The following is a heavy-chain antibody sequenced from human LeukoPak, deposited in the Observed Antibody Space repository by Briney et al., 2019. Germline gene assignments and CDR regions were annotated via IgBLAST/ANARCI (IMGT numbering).Heavy chain of an antibody. Sequence: GGSLRLSCAASGFTFSGSAVHWVRQASGKGLEWVGRIRSKANSYATAYAASVKGRFTISRDDSKNTTYLQMNSLKTEDTAVYYCTSRPLLSYYGSGRTRSDYWGQGTPVTVSS. V-gene: IGHV3-73*01. D-gene: IGHD3-10*01. CDR1: GFTFSGSA. J-gene: IGHJ4*02. CDR3: TSRPLLSYYGSGRTRSDY. CDR2: IRSKANSYAT.